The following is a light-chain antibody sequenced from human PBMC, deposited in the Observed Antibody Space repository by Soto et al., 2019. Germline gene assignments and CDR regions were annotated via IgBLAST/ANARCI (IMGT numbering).Light chain of an antibody. CDR2: DAS. Sequence: DIQMTQSPSTLSASVGDRVTITCRASQSIMTWLAWYQQKPGKAPKLLIYDASSLESGVPSRFSGSGSGTEFTLTISSLQPDDFATYYCQQYNSYSWTFGQGTKVEIK. V-gene: IGKV1-5*01. CDR3: QQYNSYSWT. CDR1: QSIMTW. J-gene: IGKJ1*01.